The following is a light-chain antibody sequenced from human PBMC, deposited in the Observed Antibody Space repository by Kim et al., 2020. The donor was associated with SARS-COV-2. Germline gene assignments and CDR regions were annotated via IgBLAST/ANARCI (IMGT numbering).Light chain of an antibody. V-gene: IGLV2-14*03. CDR3: TSYANNNTWV. Sequence: GQSITISCTGTNRDIGTFDDVSWSQQLPGKAPKVLIYDVIKRPSGVSPRFSGSKSAYTASLSISGLQADDEADYYCTSYANNNTWVSGGGTQLTVL. CDR1: NRDIGTFDD. CDR2: DVI. J-gene: IGLJ3*02.